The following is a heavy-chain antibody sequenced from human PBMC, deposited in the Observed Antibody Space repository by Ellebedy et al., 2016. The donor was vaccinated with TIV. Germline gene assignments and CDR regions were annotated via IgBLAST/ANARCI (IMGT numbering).Heavy chain of an antibody. Sequence: SVKVSCXASGYTFTSYGISWVRQAPGQGLEWMGGIIPIFGTANYAQKFQGRVTITADESTSTAYMELSSLRSEDTAVYYCARGYCSSTSCYYYYYYGMDVWGQGTTVTVSS. D-gene: IGHD2-2*01. J-gene: IGHJ6*02. CDR3: ARGYCSSTSCYYYYYYGMDV. V-gene: IGHV1-69*13. CDR2: IIPIFGTA. CDR1: GYTFTSYG.